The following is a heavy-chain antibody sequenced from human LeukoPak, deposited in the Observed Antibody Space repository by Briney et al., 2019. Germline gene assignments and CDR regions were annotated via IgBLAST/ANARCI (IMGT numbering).Heavy chain of an antibody. CDR2: ISGSGGST. CDR1: GFTFSSYG. D-gene: IGHD6-13*01. J-gene: IGHJ4*02. Sequence: GGTLRLSRAASGFTFSSYGMSWVRQAPGKGLEWVSAISGSGGSTYYADSVKGRFTISRDNSKNTLYLQMNSLRAEDTAVYYCAKRGIAAGTAHFDYWGQGTLVTVSS. V-gene: IGHV3-23*01. CDR3: AKRGIAAGTAHFDY.